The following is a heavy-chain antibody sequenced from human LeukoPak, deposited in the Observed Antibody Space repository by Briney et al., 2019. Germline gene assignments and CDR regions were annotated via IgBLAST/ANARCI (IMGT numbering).Heavy chain of an antibody. J-gene: IGHJ4*02. Sequence: GGSLRLSCAASGFTFSSYSMNWVRQAPGKGLEWVSSISSSSSYIYYADSVKGRFTISRDNAKNSLYLQMNSLRAEDTAVCYCARDEVRGYGYLGYWGQGTLVTVSS. V-gene: IGHV3-21*01. CDR3: ARDEVRGYGYLGY. D-gene: IGHD2-2*03. CDR2: ISSSSSYI. CDR1: GFTFSSYS.